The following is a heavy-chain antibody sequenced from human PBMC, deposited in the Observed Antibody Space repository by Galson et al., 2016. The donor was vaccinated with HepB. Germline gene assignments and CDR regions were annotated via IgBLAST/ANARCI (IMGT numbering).Heavy chain of an antibody. J-gene: IGHJ4*02. Sequence: SLRLSCAASGFTFSTHAMSWVRQAPGKGLEWVSAISGTGGRRDYADSVKGRFTISRDNPKNTVHLQMDSLRAEDTALYYCATSNSYGYVHWGQGALVTVSS. CDR3: ATSNSYGYVH. V-gene: IGHV3-23*01. D-gene: IGHD5-18*01. CDR2: ISGTGGRR. CDR1: GFTFSTHA.